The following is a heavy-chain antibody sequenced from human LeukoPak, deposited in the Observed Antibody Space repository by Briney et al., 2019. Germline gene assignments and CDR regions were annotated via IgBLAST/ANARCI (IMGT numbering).Heavy chain of an antibody. J-gene: IGHJ4*02. Sequence: PGGSLRLSCAASGFTFSSYAMTWVRQVPGEGLVWVSRINSDGSSTAYADSVKGRFTISRDNVKKTLYLQLTSLRVEDTAVYYCGRALGSPLDYWGQGTLVTVSS. V-gene: IGHV3-74*01. D-gene: IGHD1-26*01. CDR2: INSDGSST. CDR3: GRALGSPLDY. CDR1: GFTFSSYA.